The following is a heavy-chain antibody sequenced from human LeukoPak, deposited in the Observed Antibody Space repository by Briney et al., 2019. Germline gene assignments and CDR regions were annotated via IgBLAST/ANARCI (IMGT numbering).Heavy chain of an antibody. CDR2: ISDTDT. D-gene: IGHD3-16*02. Sequence: PGGPLTLFCAASVFTLSSYHMSWLRQAPGKGLECVSFISDTDTYYADSVKGRFTISTDISRNTLYLQMNSLRADDTAVYYCAKGQGSGSYPLDYWGQGTLVTVSS. V-gene: IGHV3-23*01. CDR3: AKGQGSGSYPLDY. CDR1: VFTLSSYH. J-gene: IGHJ4*02.